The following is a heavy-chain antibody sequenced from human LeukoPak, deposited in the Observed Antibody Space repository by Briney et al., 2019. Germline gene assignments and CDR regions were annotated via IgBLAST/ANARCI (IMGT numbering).Heavy chain of an antibody. CDR2: IIPIFGTA. Sequence: SVKVSCKASGGTFSSYAISWVRQAPGQGLEWMGGIIPIFGTANYAQKFQGRVTITAGESTSTAYMELSSLRSEDTAVYYCARVVRQLDLWAPDYWGQGTLVTVSS. D-gene: IGHD6-6*01. V-gene: IGHV1-69*13. CDR1: GGTFSSYA. J-gene: IGHJ4*02. CDR3: ARVVRQLDLWAPDY.